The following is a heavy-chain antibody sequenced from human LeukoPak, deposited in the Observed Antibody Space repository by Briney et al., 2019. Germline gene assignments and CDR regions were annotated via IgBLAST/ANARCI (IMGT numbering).Heavy chain of an antibody. D-gene: IGHD2-15*01. J-gene: IGHJ4*02. CDR2: ISYDGSNK. V-gene: IGHV3-30*03. CDR1: GFTFSSYA. CDR3: ARKHRTYLLTSTQRPSY. Sequence: GGSLRLSCAASGFTFSSYAMHWARQAPGKGLEWVAVISYDGSNKHYADSVKGRFTISRDNSKNTLYVQMNSLRAEDTAVYYCARKHRTYLLTSTQRPSYWGQGTLVTVS.